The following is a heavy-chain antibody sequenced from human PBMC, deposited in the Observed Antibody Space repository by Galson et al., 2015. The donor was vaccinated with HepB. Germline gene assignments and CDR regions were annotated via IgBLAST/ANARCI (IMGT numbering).Heavy chain of an antibody. Sequence: SLRLSCAASGFTFSSYGVHWVRQAPGKGLEWVAVISYDGSNKYYADSVKGRFTISRDNSKNTLYLQMNSLRAEDTAVYYCAKRGGWEWELLGADYWGQGTLVTVSS. CDR3: AKRGGWEWELLGADY. CDR2: ISYDGSNK. V-gene: IGHV3-30*18. D-gene: IGHD1-26*01. J-gene: IGHJ4*02. CDR1: GFTFSSYG.